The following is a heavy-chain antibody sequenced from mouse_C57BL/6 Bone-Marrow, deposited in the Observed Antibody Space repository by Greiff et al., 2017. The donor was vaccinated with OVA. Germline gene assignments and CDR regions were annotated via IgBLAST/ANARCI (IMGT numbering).Heavy chain of an antibody. D-gene: IGHD1-1*01. CDR1: GYTFTSYW. J-gene: IGHJ2*01. Sequence: VQLQQPGAELVRPGSSLKLSCKASGYTFTSYWMDWVKQRPGQGLEWIGNIYPSDSETHYNQKFKDKATLTVDKSSSTAYMQLSSLTSEDSAVYYCARAGNGSGYWGQGTTLTVSS. V-gene: IGHV1-61*01. CDR2: IYPSDSET. CDR3: ARAGNGSGY.